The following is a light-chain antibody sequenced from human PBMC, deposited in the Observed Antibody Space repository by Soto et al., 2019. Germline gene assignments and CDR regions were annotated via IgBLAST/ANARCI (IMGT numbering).Light chain of an antibody. J-gene: IGLJ1*01. V-gene: IGLV2-14*01. CDR1: SSDFGYNY. CDR2: EVI. Sequence: QSALTQPASVSGSPGQSITISCTGTSSDFGYNYVSWYQQHPGKAPKLMIYEVINRPSGVSNRFSGSKSGNTASLTISGLQAEDEADYYCSSYTSSSTLPYVFGTGTKLTVL. CDR3: SSYTSSSTLPYV.